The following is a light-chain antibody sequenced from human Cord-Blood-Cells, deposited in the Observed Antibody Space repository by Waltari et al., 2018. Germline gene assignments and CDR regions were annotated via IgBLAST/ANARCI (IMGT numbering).Light chain of an antibody. CDR2: EVS. V-gene: IGLV2-23*02. J-gene: IGLJ3*02. CDR1: SSDVGSYNL. Sequence: QSALTQPASVSGSPGQSITISCTVTSSDVGSYNLVSWYQQHPGKALKLMIYEVSKRPSGVSNRFSGSKSGNTASLTISGLQAEDEADYYCCSYAGSSTWVFGGGTKLTVL. CDR3: CSYAGSSTWV.